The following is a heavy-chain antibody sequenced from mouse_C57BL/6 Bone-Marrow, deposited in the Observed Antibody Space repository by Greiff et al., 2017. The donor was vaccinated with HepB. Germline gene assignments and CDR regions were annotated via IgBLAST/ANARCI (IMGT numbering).Heavy chain of an antibody. J-gene: IGHJ2*01. D-gene: IGHD2-12*01. CDR2: IYPSDSET. CDR3: ARGPYTPYFDY. V-gene: IGHV1-61*01. Sequence: VQLQQPGAELVRPGSSVKLSCKASGYTFTSYWMDWVKQRPGQGLEWIGNIYPSDSETHYNQKFKDKATLTVDKSSSTAYMQLSSLTSEDSAVYYCARGPYTPYFDYWGQGTTLTVSS. CDR1: GYTFTSYW.